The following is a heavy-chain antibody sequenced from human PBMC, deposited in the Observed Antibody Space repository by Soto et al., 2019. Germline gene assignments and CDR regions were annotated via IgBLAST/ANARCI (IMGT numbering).Heavy chain of an antibody. J-gene: IGHJ4*02. Sequence: QVQLVQSGAEVKKPGASVKVSCKASGYTFTSYDINWVRQATGQGLEWMGWMNPNNGNTGYAQKFQGRVTMTRNTSISTAYMELISLRSEDTAVYYWARRRCSGGSCYSPYWGQGTLVTVSS. V-gene: IGHV1-8*01. CDR3: ARRRCSGGSCYSPY. CDR1: GYTFTSYD. D-gene: IGHD2-15*01. CDR2: MNPNNGNT.